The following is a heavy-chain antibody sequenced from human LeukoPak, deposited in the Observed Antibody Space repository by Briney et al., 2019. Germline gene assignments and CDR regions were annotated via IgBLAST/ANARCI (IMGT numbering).Heavy chain of an antibody. Sequence: ASVEVSCKASGYTFTGYYMHWVRQAPGQGLEWMGWINPNSGGTNYAQKFQGRVTMTRDTSISTAYMELSRLRSDDTAVYYCARDLMDIVVVPAAYGTNWFDPWGQGTLVTVSS. D-gene: IGHD2-2*03. J-gene: IGHJ5*02. CDR1: GYTFTGYY. CDR2: INPNSGGT. V-gene: IGHV1-2*02. CDR3: ARDLMDIVVVPAAYGTNWFDP.